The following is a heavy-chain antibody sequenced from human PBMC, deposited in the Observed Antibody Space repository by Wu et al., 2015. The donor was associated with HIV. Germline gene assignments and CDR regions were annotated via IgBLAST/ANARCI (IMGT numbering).Heavy chain of an antibody. Sequence: VQLVQSGPDVKAPGTSMKVSCKTSGFAFINYYISWVQQAPGKGLKWMGFVDPENGQTMYAEKFRRRVTITADRSTDTAYMELTRLTPEDTAIYYCARGEFFDTSGFYYACLDYWGQGTLATVSS. D-gene: IGHD3-22*01. CDR1: GFAFINYY. CDR2: VDPENGQT. CDR3: ARGEFFDTSGFYYACLDY. J-gene: IGHJ4*02. V-gene: IGHV1-69-2*01.